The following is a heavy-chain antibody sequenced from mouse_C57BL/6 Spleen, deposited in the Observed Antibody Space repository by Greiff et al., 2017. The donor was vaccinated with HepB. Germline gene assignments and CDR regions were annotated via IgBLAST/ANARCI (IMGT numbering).Heavy chain of an antibody. V-gene: IGHV1-63*01. J-gene: IGHJ2*01. CDR2: IYPGGGYT. Sequence: QVQLQQSGAELVRPGTSVKMSCKASGYTFTNYWIGWAKQRPGHGLEWIGDIYPGGGYTNYNEKFKGKATLTADKSSSTAYMQVSSLTSEDSAIYYCARGVDDGYFVDYWGQGTTLTVSS. CDR3: ARGVDDGYFVDY. D-gene: IGHD2-3*01. CDR1: GYTFTNYW.